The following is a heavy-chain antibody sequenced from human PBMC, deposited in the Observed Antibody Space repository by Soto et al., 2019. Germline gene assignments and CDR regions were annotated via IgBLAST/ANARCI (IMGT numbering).Heavy chain of an antibody. CDR2: INHSGST. CDR1: GGSFSGYY. Sequence: SETLSLTCAVYGGSFSGYYWSWIRQPPGKGLEWIGEINHSGSTNQNPPLKSRVTISVDTSKNQFSPKLSSVTAADTAVYYCARDSDMTTVTRGAFDIWGQGTMVTVSS. V-gene: IGHV4-34*01. J-gene: IGHJ3*02. D-gene: IGHD4-17*01. CDR3: ARDSDMTTVTRGAFDI.